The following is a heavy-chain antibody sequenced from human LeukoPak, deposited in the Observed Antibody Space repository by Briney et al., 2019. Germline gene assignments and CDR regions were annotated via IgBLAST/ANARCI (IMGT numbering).Heavy chain of an antibody. D-gene: IGHD2-15*01. CDR1: GYTFTSYG. Sequence: ASGKVSCKASGYTFTSYGISWVRQAPGQGLEWMGWISAYNGNTNYAQKLQGRVTMTTDTSTSTAYMELRSLRSDDTAVYYCARSRGIYCSGGSCYVDWFDPWGQGTLVTVSS. CDR3: ARSRGIYCSGGSCYVDWFDP. CDR2: ISAYNGNT. J-gene: IGHJ5*02. V-gene: IGHV1-18*01.